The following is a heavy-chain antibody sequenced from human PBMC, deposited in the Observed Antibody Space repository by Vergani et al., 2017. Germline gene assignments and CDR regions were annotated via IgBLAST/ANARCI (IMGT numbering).Heavy chain of an antibody. D-gene: IGHD6-19*01. J-gene: IGHJ4*02. CDR2: IYRTGRT. V-gene: IGHV4-38-2*01. CDR1: GFSIDNGYY. Sequence: QVQLQESGPGLVKPSETLSLTCAVSGFSIDNGYYWDWIRQPPGKGLEWIGSIYRTGRTHFNPSLKSRVTMSVDTSKNQFSLKLSSVTAADTAVYFCAKSRGAVTGVFDYWGQGILVTVSS. CDR3: AKSRGAVTGVFDY.